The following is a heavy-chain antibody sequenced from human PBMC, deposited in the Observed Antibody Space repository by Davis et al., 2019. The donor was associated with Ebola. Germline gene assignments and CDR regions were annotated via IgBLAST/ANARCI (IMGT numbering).Heavy chain of an antibody. V-gene: IGHV3-23*01. CDR2: LGTSADT. J-gene: IGHJ3*02. CDR3: AKDTANIWFDI. D-gene: IGHD2-21*02. Sequence: GGSLRLSCAASGFTFTYYAMNWVRQAPGKGLEWVSTLGTSADTYYADSVKGRFTISRDNSRNTLYLQMNGLRVEDTAIYYCAKDTANIWFDIWGQGTMVTVSS. CDR1: GFTFTYYA.